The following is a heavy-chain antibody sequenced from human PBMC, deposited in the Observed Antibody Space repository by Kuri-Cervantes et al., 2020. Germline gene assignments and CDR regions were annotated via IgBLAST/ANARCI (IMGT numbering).Heavy chain of an antibody. D-gene: IGHD3-3*01. CDR1: GFTFSDYS. CDR3: ARGTFEGYDFWSGYYPFDY. CDR2: ITGSGGTM. V-gene: IGHV3-11*04. Sequence: GGSLRLSCAASGFTFSDYSMTWIRQAPGKGLEWVSYITGSGGTMYYADSVKGRFTIPRDNAKNSLYLQMNSLRAEDTAVYYCARGTFEGYDFWSGYYPFDYWGQGTLVTVSS. J-gene: IGHJ4*02.